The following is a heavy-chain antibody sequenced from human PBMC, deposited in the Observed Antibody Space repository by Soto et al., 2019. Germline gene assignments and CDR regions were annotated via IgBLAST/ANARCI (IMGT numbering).Heavy chain of an antibody. CDR3: AREYSSSRYFEY. CDR1: GFTFSSYW. V-gene: IGHV3-74*01. J-gene: IGHJ4*02. Sequence: PGGSLRLSCAASGFTFSSYWMHWVRQAPGKGLLWVSRINSDGSSTTYADSVKGRFTISRDNARNTLYLQMNSLRAEDTAVYYCAREYSSSRYFEYRGQGTLVTVSS. CDR2: INSDGSST. D-gene: IGHD6-13*01.